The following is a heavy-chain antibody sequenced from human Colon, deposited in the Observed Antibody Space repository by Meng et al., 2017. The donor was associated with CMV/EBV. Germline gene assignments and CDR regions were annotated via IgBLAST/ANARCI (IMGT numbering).Heavy chain of an antibody. CDR2: IYYSGYT. V-gene: IGHV4-39*07. D-gene: IGHD4-17*01. J-gene: IGHJ4*02. CDR3: ATDYGDYYFDR. Sequence: QLQLKESGPGLVKPSETPSLPCTVSGGSISSSTYYWGWIRQTPGKGLEWIGNIYYSGYTYYNPSLKSRLTISVDTSKNQFSLKLTSVTAADTAVYYCATDYGDYYFDRWGQGTLVTVSS. CDR1: GGSISSSTYY.